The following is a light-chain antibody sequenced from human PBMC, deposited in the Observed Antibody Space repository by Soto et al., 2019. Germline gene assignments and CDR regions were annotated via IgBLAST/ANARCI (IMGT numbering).Light chain of an antibody. CDR2: KAS. CDR1: PSISTY. CDR3: QPCDSYWT. Sequence: DIQLTQSPSTLSASVGDRVTITCRASPSISTYLAWYQQKPGKAPKVLIYKASSLESGVPSRFSGSGSGTEFTLTISSLQPDDFATDYCQPCDSYWTFGQGTKVEIK. J-gene: IGKJ1*01. V-gene: IGKV1-5*03.